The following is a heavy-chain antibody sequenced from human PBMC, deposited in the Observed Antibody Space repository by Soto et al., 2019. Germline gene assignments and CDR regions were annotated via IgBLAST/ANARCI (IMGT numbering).Heavy chain of an antibody. CDR1: GFNFITFS. Sequence: DVQLVESGGGLVKPGGSLRLSCAASGFNFITFSMNWVRQAPGKGLEWVSSISASSSSIYYAESVKGRFTVSRDNAKNSLYLQMNSLTAEDTALYYCVRDPYNRDAVYIWGQVTTVTVSS. D-gene: IGHD1-20*01. CDR2: ISASSSSI. J-gene: IGHJ3*02. CDR3: VRDPYNRDAVYI. V-gene: IGHV3-21*01.